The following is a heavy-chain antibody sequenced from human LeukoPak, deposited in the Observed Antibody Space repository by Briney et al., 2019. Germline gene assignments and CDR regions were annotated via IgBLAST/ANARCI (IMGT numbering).Heavy chain of an antibody. J-gene: IGHJ3*02. Sequence: ASVKVSCKASGYTFTGYYMHWVRQAPGQGLEWMGRINPNSGGTNYAQKFQGGVTMTRDTSISTAYMELSRLRSDDTAVYYCARCVTPTTADAFDIWGQGTMVTVSS. D-gene: IGHD2-21*02. CDR3: ARCVTPTTADAFDI. CDR2: INPNSGGT. CDR1: GYTFTGYY. V-gene: IGHV1-2*06.